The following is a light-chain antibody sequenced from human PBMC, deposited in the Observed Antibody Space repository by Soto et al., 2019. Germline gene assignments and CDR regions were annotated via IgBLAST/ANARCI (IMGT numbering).Light chain of an antibody. CDR1: QSVSSN. CDR3: QQHNNWPPYT. J-gene: IGKJ2*01. Sequence: EIVMTQSPATLSVSPGERATLSCRASQSVSSNFAWYQQKPGQAPRLLIYGASTRATGIPARFSGSWSGTEFTLTISSLQSEDFAVYYCQQHNNWPPYTFGQGTKLEIK. CDR2: GAS. V-gene: IGKV3-15*01.